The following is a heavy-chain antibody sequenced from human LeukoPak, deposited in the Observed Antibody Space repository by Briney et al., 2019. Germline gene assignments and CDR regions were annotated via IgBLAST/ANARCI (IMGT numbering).Heavy chain of an antibody. V-gene: IGHV4-34*01. CDR1: GGSFSGYY. CDR2: IDHSGST. Sequence: SETLSLTCAVYGGSFSGYYWSWIRQPPGKGLEWIGEIDHSGSTNYNPSFKSRVTISVDTSKNQFSLKLSSVTAADTAVYYCARVSSSFRSYYYYGMDVWGQGTMVTVSS. D-gene: IGHD6-13*01. CDR3: ARVSSSFRSYYYYGMDV. J-gene: IGHJ6*02.